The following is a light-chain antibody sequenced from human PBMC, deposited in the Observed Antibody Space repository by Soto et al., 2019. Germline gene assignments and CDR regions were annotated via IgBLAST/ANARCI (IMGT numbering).Light chain of an antibody. CDR3: QQYDNLPIT. V-gene: IGKV1-33*01. J-gene: IGKJ5*01. CDR2: DAS. CDR1: QTISRN. Sequence: DIQMTQSPSSLSASVGDRVTIPCRASQTISRNLNWYQQKPGKAPKLLIYDASNLETGVPSRFSGSGSGTDFTFTISSLQPEDIATYYCQQYDNLPITFGQGTRLEIK.